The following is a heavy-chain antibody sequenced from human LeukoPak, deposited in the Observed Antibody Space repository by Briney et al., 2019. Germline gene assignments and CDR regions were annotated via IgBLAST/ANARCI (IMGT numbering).Heavy chain of an antibody. J-gene: IGHJ4*02. V-gene: IGHV1-2*02. CDR1: GYTFTDYY. CDR3: ARANALYCSSTSCLFDY. Sequence: ASVKVSCKASGYTFTDYYIHWVRQAPGQGLEWMAWINPNSGGTYYAQNFHDGITLTRDTSISTAYMELSRLRSDDTAIYYCARANALYCSSTSCLFDYWGQGTLVTVSS. D-gene: IGHD2-2*01. CDR2: INPNSGGT.